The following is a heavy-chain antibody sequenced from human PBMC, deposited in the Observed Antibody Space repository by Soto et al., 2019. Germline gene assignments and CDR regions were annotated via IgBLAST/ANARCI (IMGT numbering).Heavy chain of an antibody. Sequence: GGSLRLSCAASGFTFSSYSMNWVRQAPGKGLEWVSYISSSSSTIYYADSVKGRFTISRDNAKNSLYLQMNSLRDEDTAVYYCARGWLQQYYYYYYGMDVWGQGTTVTVSS. J-gene: IGHJ6*02. CDR1: GFTFSSYS. V-gene: IGHV3-48*02. CDR2: ISSSSSTI. CDR3: ARGWLQQYYYYYYGMDV. D-gene: IGHD5-12*01.